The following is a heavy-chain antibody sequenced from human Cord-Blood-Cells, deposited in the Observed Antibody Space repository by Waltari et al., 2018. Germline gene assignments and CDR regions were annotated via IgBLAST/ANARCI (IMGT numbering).Heavy chain of an antibody. CDR1: GYTFTGHY. D-gene: IGHD3-16*01. Sequence: QAQLVQSGATVTKPGASVKVSSKASGYTFTGHYMHLVRQAPGQGLEWMGWINRNSGGTNCAQKFEGWVTMTRDTSNSTAYMELSRLRSDDTAVYYCARDVGGGTLDYWGQGTLVTVSS. J-gene: IGHJ4*02. CDR3: ARDVGGGTLDY. V-gene: IGHV1-2*04. CDR2: INRNSGGT.